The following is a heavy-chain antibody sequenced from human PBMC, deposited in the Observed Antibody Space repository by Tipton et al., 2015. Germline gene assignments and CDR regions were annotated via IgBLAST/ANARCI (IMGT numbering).Heavy chain of an antibody. D-gene: IGHD3-9*01. CDR2: ISHSGNT. CDR1: GGSVTSGSYY. Sequence: TLSLTRTVSGGSVTSGSYYWSWIRQPPGKGLEWIGSISHSGNTYYNPSLKSRVTMSRDTSKNQFSLKLTSVTAADTAVYYCACQDYDSLTRDYQTVDYWGQGTLVTVSS. CDR3: ACQDYDSLTRDYQTVDY. J-gene: IGHJ4*02. V-gene: IGHV4-39*07.